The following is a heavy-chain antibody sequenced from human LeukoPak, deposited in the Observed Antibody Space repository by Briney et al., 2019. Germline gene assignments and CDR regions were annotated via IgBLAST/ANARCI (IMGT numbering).Heavy chain of an antibody. CDR2: ISNAI. J-gene: IGHJ4*02. CDR3: VRDSDYAFDH. CDR1: VFTFRSYS. V-gene: IGHV3-48*01. Sequence: GGSLSLSCAASVFTFRSYSMNWVRQAPGKGLEWVSYISNAIWYADSVKGRLTISRDNAKNALYLPMNSLKPEDTAVYYCVRDSDYAFDHWGQGALVTVSS. D-gene: IGHD3-16*01.